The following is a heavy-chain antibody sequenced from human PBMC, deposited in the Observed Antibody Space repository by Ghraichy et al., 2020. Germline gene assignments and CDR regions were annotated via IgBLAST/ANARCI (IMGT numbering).Heavy chain of an antibody. J-gene: IGHJ5*02. CDR3: ARVGMTGASLDL. V-gene: IGHV3-21*04. CDR2: ISDDRHH. Sequence: GGSLRLSCFASGFSLTYDSMNWVRQAPGKGLEWVASISDDRHHIRYAYSVQGRFTVSRDSTSLSLQMNSLRAEDTAIYYCARVGMTGASLDLWGQGTLVTVSS. CDR1: GFSLTYDS. D-gene: IGHD3-9*01.